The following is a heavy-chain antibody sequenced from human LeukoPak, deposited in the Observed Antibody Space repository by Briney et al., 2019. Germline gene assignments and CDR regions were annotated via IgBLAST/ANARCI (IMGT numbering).Heavy chain of an antibody. CDR1: GYTFTGYY. J-gene: IGHJ3*02. D-gene: IGHD2-2*02. Sequence: ASVKVSCKASGYTFTGYYMHWVRQAPGQGLEWMGWINPNSGGTNYAQKFQGRVTMTRDTSISTAYMELSRLRSDDTAVYYCARAIRVVPAAIKGLGAFDIWGQGTMVTVSS. CDR3: ARAIRVVPAAIKGLGAFDI. V-gene: IGHV1-2*02. CDR2: INPNSGGT.